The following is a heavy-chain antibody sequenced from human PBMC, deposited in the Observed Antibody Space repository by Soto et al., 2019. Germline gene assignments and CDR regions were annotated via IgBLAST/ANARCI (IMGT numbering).Heavy chain of an antibody. J-gene: IGHJ5*02. CDR2: IYYSGST. V-gene: IGHV4-30-4*01. CDR1: GGSISSGDYY. CDR3: ARESDYYGSGGNWFDP. D-gene: IGHD3-10*01. Sequence: QVQLQESGPGLVKPSQTLSLTCTVSGGSISSGDYYWSWIHQPPGKGLEWIGYIYYSGSTYYNPSLKSRVTISVDTSKNQFSLKLSSVTAADTAVYYCARESDYYGSGGNWFDPWGQGTLVTVSS.